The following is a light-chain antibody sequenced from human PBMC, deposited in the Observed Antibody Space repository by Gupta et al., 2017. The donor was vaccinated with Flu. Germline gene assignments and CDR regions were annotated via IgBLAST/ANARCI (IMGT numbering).Light chain of an antibody. CDR3: QQSYRTPGLT. V-gene: IGKV1-39*01. CDR1: QSISSY. CDR2: AAS. Sequence: DIQMTQSPSSLSASVGDRVTITCRASQSISSYLNWYQQKPGKAPKLLIYAASSLQSGVPSRFSGSGSGTDFTIIISSLQPEDFATYYWQQSYRTPGLTFGQGTRLEIK. J-gene: IGKJ5*01.